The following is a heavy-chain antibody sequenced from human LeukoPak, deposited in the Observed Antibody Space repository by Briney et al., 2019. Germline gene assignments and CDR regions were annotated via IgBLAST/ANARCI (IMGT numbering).Heavy chain of an antibody. CDR1: GFTVSSNY. D-gene: IGHD2-21*02. V-gene: IGHV3-53*01. J-gene: IGHJ4*02. Sequence: GGSLRLSCAASGFTVSSNYMSWVRQAPGKGLEWVSVIYSGGSTYYADSVTGRFTISRDNSKNTLYLQMNSLRAEATAVYYCARATAIDYFDYWGQGTLVTVSS. CDR3: ARATAIDYFDY. CDR2: IYSGGST.